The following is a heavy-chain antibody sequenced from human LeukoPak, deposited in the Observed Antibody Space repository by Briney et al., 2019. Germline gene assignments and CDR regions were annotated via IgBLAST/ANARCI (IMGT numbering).Heavy chain of an antibody. V-gene: IGHV1-18*04. CDR1: GYTFTSYG. D-gene: IGHD5-24*01. CDR3: ARGSKMATILYYYYGMDV. J-gene: IGHJ6*02. Sequence: PQASVKVSCKASGYTFTSYGISWVRQAPGQGLEWMGWISAYNGNTNYAQKLQGRVTMTTDTSTSTAYMELRSLRSDDTAVYYCARGSKMATILYYYYGMDVWGQGTTVTVSS. CDR2: ISAYNGNT.